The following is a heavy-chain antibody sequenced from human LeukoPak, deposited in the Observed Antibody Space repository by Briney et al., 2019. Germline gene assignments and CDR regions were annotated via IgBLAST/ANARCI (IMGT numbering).Heavy chain of an antibody. CDR2: IVVGSGNI. CDR1: GFTFTSSS. Sequence: SVKVSCKASGFTFTSSSVLWVRQARGQRLEWIGWIVVGSGNINYAQKFQERVTITRDMSTSTAYMELSSLRSEDTAVYYCVADGFQKEGNAFDIWGQGTMVAVSP. J-gene: IGHJ3*02. D-gene: IGHD1-1*01. V-gene: IGHV1-58*01. CDR3: VADGFQKEGNAFDI.